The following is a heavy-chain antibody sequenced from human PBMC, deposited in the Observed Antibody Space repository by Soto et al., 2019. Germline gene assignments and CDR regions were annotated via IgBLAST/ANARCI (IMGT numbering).Heavy chain of an antibody. CDR1: GFTFSSYS. D-gene: IGHD3-22*01. J-gene: IGHJ4*02. CDR3: ARDRAYYDSSGYLRPYFDY. CDR2: ISSSSSYI. Sequence: GGSLRLSCAASGFTFSSYSMNWVRQAPGKGLEYVSSISSSSSYIYYAYSVKGRLTISRDNAKNSLYLQMNSLRAEDTAVYYCARDRAYYDSSGYLRPYFDYWGQGTLVTVSS. V-gene: IGHV3-21*01.